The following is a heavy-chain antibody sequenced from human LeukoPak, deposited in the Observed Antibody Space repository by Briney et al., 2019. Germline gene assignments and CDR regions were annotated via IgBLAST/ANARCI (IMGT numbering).Heavy chain of an antibody. CDR3: ARGEDSPFDY. J-gene: IGHJ4*02. CDR1: GITFDDYA. Sequence: GRSLRLSCAASGITFDDYAMHWVRQAPGKGLEWVSGISWISGSIGYADSVKGRFTISRDNAKDSLYLQMNSLRAEDTALYYCARGEDSPFDYWGQGTLVTVSS. D-gene: IGHD3-22*01. V-gene: IGHV3-9*01. CDR2: ISWISGSI.